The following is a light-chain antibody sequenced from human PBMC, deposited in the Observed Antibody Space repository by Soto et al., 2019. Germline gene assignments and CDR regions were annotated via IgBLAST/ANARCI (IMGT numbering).Light chain of an antibody. CDR1: SSDVGGYNY. CDR2: EVS. V-gene: IGLV2-14*01. J-gene: IGLJ3*02. CDR3: NSYTSSSTWV. Sequence: QSALTQPASVSASPGQSITISCAGTSSDVGGYNYVSWYQQYPGKAPKLVIYEVSNRPSGVSNRFSGSKSANTASLTISGLQAEDEADYYCNSYTSSSTWVFGGATKLTVL.